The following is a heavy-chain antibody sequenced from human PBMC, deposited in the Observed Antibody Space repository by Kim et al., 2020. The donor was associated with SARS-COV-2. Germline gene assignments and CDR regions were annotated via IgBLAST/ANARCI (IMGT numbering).Heavy chain of an antibody. J-gene: IGHJ5*02. D-gene: IGHD3-10*01. Sequence: ASVKVSCKASGYTFTSYGISWVRQAPGQGLEWMGWISAYNGNTNYAQKLQGRVTMTTDTSTSTAYMELRSLRSDDTAVYYCARVPEYYYGSGEGWTGFDPWGQGTLVTVSS. CDR2: ISAYNGNT. CDR1: GYTFTSYG. CDR3: ARVPEYYYGSGEGWTGFDP. V-gene: IGHV1-18*01.